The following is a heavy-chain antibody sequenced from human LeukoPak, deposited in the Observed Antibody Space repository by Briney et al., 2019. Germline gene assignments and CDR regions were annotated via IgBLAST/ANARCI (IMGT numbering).Heavy chain of an antibody. V-gene: IGHV3-30*02. D-gene: IGHD5-24*01. CDR3: AKNRVGHNYADAFEI. CDR2: IRYDGSDK. J-gene: IGHJ3*02. Sequence: GGSLRLSCAASGFTFSNYDMHWVRQAPGKGLEWVAFIRYDGSDKYDVDSVKGRFTISRDNSRNILYLQMNSLTAEDTAVYYCAKNRVGHNYADAFEIWGQGTMVRVCS. CDR1: GFTFSNYD.